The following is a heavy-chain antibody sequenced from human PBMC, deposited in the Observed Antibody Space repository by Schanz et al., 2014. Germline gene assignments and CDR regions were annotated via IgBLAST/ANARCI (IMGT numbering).Heavy chain of an antibody. V-gene: IGHV3-30*04. CDR2: LSFDSRHI. CDR3: ARDDGGGYNQIDY. J-gene: IGHJ4*02. CDR1: GFSFSSDV. D-gene: IGHD5-12*01. Sequence: VQLVESGGGLVQPGGSLRLSCAASGFSFSSDVMYWVRQSPGKGLEWVAFLSFDSRHIYYADSVKGRFTISRDNSENTLFLEMNSLRLEDTAVYYCARDDGGGYNQIDYWGQGALVTVSS.